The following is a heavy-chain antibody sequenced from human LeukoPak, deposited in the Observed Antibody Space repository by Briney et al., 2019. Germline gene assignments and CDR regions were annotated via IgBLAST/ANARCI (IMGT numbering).Heavy chain of an antibody. V-gene: IGHV3-15*01. CDR1: GFTFSNAW. CDR3: TTATLSWGYYFDY. CDR2: IKSKTDGGTT. J-gene: IGHJ4*02. Sequence: GGSLRLSCAASGFTFSNAWMSWVRQAPGKGLEWVGRIKSKTDGGTTDYAAPVKGRFTISRDDSKNTLYLQMNSLKTEDTAVYYCTTATLSWGYYFDYWGQGTLVTVSS. D-gene: IGHD3-16*01.